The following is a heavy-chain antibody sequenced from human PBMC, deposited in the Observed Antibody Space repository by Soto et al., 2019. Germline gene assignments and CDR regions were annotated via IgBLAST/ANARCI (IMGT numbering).Heavy chain of an antibody. V-gene: IGHV3-33*01. Sequence: QVQLVESGGGVVQPGRSLRLSCAASGFTFSSYGMHWVRQAPGKGLEWVAVIWYDGSNKYYADSVKGRFTISRDNSKNTPYLQMNSLRAEDTAVYYCAREPPNESILWGFDYWGQGTLVTVSS. CDR2: IWYDGSNK. CDR3: AREPPNESILWGFDY. J-gene: IGHJ4*02. D-gene: IGHD1-1*01. CDR1: GFTFSSYG.